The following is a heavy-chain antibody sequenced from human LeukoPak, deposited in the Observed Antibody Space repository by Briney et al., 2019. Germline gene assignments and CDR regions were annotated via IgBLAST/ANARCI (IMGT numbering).Heavy chain of an antibody. CDR2: ISYDGSNK. J-gene: IGHJ6*02. CDR3: ARDTTSSGWYPFKYYGMDV. CDR1: GFTFSSYA. Sequence: GGSLRLSCAASGFTFSSYAMHWVRQAPGKGLEWVAVISYDGSNKYYADSVKGRFTISRDNSKNTLYLQMNSLRAEDTAVYYCARDTTSSGWYPFKYYGMDVWGQGTTVTVSS. V-gene: IGHV3-30-3*01. D-gene: IGHD6-19*01.